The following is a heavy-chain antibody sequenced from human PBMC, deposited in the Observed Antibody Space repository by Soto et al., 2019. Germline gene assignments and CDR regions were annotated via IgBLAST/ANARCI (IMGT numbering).Heavy chain of an antibody. D-gene: IGHD6-13*01. V-gene: IGHV5-51*01. J-gene: IGHJ6*02. Sequence: LGESLKISCKGSGYSFTSYWIGWVRQMPGKGLEWMGIIYPGDSDTRYSPSFQGQVTISADKSISTAYLQWSSLKASDTAMYYCARHKSKAAAGTPYYYYYYGMDVWGQGTTVTVSS. CDR3: ARHKSKAAAGTPYYYYYYGMDV. CDR1: GYSFTSYW. CDR2: IYPGDSDT.